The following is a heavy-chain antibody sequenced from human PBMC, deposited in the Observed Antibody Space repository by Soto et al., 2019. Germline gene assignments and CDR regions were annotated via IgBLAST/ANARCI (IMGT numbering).Heavy chain of an antibody. V-gene: IGHV1-18*01. CDR1: GYTFTSYG. D-gene: IGHD6-19*01. CDR3: ARDYSSGWYLSLYYYYYYGMDV. CDR2: ISAYNGNT. J-gene: IGHJ6*02. Sequence: ASVKVSCKASGYTFTSYGISWVRQAPGQGLEWMGWISAYNGNTNYAQKLQGRVTMTTDTSTSTAYMELRSLRSDDTAVYYCARDYSSGWYLSLYYYYYYGMDVWGQGTTVTVSS.